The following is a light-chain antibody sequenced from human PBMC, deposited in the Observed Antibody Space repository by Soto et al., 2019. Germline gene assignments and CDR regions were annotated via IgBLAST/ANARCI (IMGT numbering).Light chain of an antibody. CDR1: QSLLHSNGYNY. J-gene: IGKJ1*01. CDR3: VQALQSPPWT. Sequence: DIVVTQSPLTLPVTPGETASISCRSSQSLLHSNGYNYLDWYLQKPGQSPQLLIYLGSNRASGVLDRFSGSGSGTDFTLKISRVEAEDVGVYYCVQALQSPPWTFGQGTKVEIK. CDR2: LGS. V-gene: IGKV2-28*01.